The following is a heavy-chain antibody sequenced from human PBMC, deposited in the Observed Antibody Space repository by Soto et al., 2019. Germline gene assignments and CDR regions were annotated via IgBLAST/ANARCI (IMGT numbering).Heavy chain of an antibody. V-gene: IGHV3-30*18. CDR2: ISYDGSNK. CDR1: GFTFSSYG. Sequence: GGSLRLSCAASGFTFSSYGVHWVRQAPGKGLEWVAVISYDGSNKYYADSVKGRFTISRDNSKNTLYLQMNSLRAEDTAVYYCAKDRMRYGYFDGLDVWGQGTKVTVSS. D-gene: IGHD5-12*01. J-gene: IGHJ6*02. CDR3: AKDRMRYGYFDGLDV.